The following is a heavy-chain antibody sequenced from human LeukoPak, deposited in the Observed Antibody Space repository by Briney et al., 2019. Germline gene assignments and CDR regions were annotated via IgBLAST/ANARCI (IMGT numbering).Heavy chain of an antibody. CDR3: AREATVVVAPMVL. V-gene: IGHV4-59*12. J-gene: IGHJ4*02. CDR1: GGSISSYY. D-gene: IGHD2-15*01. CDR2: VYYSGST. Sequence: SETLSLTCTVSGGSISSYYWSWIRHPPGKGLEWIGNVYYSGSTNYNPSLKSRVTISVDTSKNQFSLKLSSVTAADTAVYYCAREATVVVAPMVLWGQGSLVTVSS.